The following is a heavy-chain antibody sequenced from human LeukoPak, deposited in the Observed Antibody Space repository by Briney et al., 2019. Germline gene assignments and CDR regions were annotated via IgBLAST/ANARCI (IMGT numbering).Heavy chain of an antibody. CDR1: GGSFSGYY. CDR3: ARARWGIAVADDGFDY. Sequence: SETLSLTCAVYGGSFSGYYWSWIRQPPGKGLEWIGEINHSGSTNYNPSLKSRVTISVDTSKNQFSLKLSSVTAADTAVYYCARARWGIAVADDGFDYWGQGTLVTVSS. V-gene: IGHV4-34*01. D-gene: IGHD6-19*01. CDR2: INHSGST. J-gene: IGHJ4*02.